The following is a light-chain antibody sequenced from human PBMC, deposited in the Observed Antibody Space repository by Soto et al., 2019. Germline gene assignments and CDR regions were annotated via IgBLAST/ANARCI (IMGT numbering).Light chain of an antibody. V-gene: IGLV2-8*01. Sequence: QSALTQPPSASGSPGQSVTISCAGTSSDVGGYNFVSWYQQHPGKVPKLMIYEVIKRPSGVPDRFSGSKSGNTASLTVSGLPAEDEADYYCSSYSGSDNFVVFGGGTKVTVL. CDR1: SSDVGGYNF. CDR3: SSYSGSDNFVV. J-gene: IGLJ2*01. CDR2: EVI.